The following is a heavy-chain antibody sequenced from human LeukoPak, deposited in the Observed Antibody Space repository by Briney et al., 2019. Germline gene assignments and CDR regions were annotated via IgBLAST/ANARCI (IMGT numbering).Heavy chain of an antibody. CDR1: GYTFTSYA. J-gene: IGHJ4*02. D-gene: IGHD6-19*01. Sequence: ASVKVSCKASGYTFTSYAMHWVRQAPGQRLEWMGWINAGNGNTKYSQKFQGRVTITRDTSASTAYMELSSLRSEDTAVYYCARGLLHQIPGIAVAGSFDYWGQGTLVTVSA. CDR3: ARGLLHQIPGIAVAGSFDY. CDR2: INAGNGNT. V-gene: IGHV1-3*01.